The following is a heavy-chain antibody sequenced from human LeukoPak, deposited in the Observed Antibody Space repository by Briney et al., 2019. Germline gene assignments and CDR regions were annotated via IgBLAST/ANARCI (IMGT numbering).Heavy chain of an antibody. CDR2: IYYSGST. Sequence: SETLSLTCTVSGGSISSSSYYWGWLRQPPGKGLEWIGSIYYSGSTYYNPSLKSRVTISVDTSKNQFSLKLSSVTAADTAVYYCARDQDTVTTFDAFDIWGQGTMVTVSS. D-gene: IGHD4-17*01. V-gene: IGHV4-39*07. CDR1: GGSISSSSYY. CDR3: ARDQDTVTTFDAFDI. J-gene: IGHJ3*02.